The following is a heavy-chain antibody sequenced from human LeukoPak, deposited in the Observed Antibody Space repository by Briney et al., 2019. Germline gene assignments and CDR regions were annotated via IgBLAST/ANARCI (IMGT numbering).Heavy chain of an antibody. CDR2: ISSSNSTI. CDR1: VFTFCSYI. V-gene: IGHV3-48*04. CDR3: ARASGSGRLPEDY. Sequence: GGSLRLSCAASVFTFCSYIMNGGRQAPGKGLEWISYISSSNSTIYYADSVKGRFTISRDNAKNSLYLQINSLRAKDTAVYYCARASGSGRLPEDYWGQGTLVTVSS. D-gene: IGHD3-10*01. J-gene: IGHJ4*02.